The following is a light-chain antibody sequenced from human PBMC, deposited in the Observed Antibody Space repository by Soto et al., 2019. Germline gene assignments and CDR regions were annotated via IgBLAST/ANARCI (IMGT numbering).Light chain of an antibody. Sequence: DIQMTQSPSTLSGSVGDRVTITCRASQTISSWLAWYQQKPGKAPKLLIYNASTLKSGVPSRFSGSGSGTEFTLTISSLQPDDFAAYYCQHYNSYSEACGQGTKVDIK. CDR3: QHYNSYSEA. J-gene: IGKJ1*01. CDR2: NAS. V-gene: IGKV1-5*03. CDR1: QTISSW.